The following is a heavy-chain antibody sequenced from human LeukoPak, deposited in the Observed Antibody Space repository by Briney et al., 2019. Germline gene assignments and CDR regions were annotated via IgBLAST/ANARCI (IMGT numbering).Heavy chain of an antibody. CDR2: IYYSGST. CDR1: GGSISSSSYY. Sequence: SGPTLVKPSETQSLTCTVSGGSISSSSYYWGWIRQPPGKGLEWIGSIYYSGSTYYNPSLKSRVTISVDTSKNQFSLKLSSVTAADTAVYYCARDFGFWSGYSSFDYWGQGTLVTVSS. J-gene: IGHJ4*02. D-gene: IGHD3-3*01. V-gene: IGHV4-39*07. CDR3: ARDFGFWSGYSSFDY.